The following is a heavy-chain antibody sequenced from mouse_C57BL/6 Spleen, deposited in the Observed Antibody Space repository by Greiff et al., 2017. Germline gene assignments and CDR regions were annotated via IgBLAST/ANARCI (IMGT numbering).Heavy chain of an antibody. V-gene: IGHV5-17*01. CDR1: GFTFSDYG. D-gene: IGHD1-2*01. Sequence: EVKLMESGGGLVKPGGSLKLSCAASGFTFSDYGMHWVRQAPEKGLEWVAYISSGSSTIYYADTVKGRFTISRDNAKNTLFLQMTSLRSEDTAMYYCAREYYGGIAYWGQGTLVTVSA. CDR2: ISSGSSTI. CDR3: AREYYGGIAY. J-gene: IGHJ3*01.